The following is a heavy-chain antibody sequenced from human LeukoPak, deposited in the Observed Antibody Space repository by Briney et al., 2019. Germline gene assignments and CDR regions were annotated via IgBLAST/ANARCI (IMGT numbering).Heavy chain of an antibody. J-gene: IGHJ4*02. CDR2: IIPAFGSP. V-gene: IGHV1-69*13. CDR1: GGSFSSYT. CDR3: ARERASGGTLSFDY. D-gene: IGHD1-1*01. Sequence: SVKVSCKASGGSFSSYTFAWVRQAPGQGLEWMGGIIPAFGSPNYSQRFHGRVTITADESTSTAYMDLSSLRSDDTALYYCARERASGGTLSFDYWGQGTLVTVSS.